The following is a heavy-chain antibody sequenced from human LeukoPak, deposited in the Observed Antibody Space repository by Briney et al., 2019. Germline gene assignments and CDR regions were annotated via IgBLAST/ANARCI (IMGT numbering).Heavy chain of an antibody. CDR1: GGTFSSYA. CDR3: ARGQASRAVFEAPQFDY. Sequence: ASVKVSCKASGGTFSSYAISWVRQAPGQGLEWMGGIIPIFGTANYAQKFQGRVTMTRDTSTSTVYMELSSLRSEDTAVYYCARGQASRAVFEAPQFDYWGQGTLVTVSS. J-gene: IGHJ4*02. V-gene: IGHV1-69*05. CDR2: IIPIFGTA. D-gene: IGHD3-3*01.